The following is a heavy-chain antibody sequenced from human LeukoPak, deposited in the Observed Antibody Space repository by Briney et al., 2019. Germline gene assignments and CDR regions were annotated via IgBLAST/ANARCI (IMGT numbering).Heavy chain of an antibody. CDR1: GFTVSTNY. J-gene: IGHJ4*02. Sequence: GGSLRLSCAASGFTVSTNYMSWVRQAPGRGLEWVSVIYSGGNTYYADSVKGRFTIPRDNSKNTLYLQMNSLRADDTAVYYCARDSGTTVGYFDYWGQGTLVPVSS. CDR3: ARDSGTTVGYFDY. V-gene: IGHV3-66*01. CDR2: IYSGGNT. D-gene: IGHD4-23*01.